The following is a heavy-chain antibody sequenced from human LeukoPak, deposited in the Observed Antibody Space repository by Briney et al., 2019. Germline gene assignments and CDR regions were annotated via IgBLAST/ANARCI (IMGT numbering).Heavy chain of an antibody. CDR1: GFNFDRLA. CDR2: INNVATTT. J-gene: IGHJ4*02. Sequence: PGGSLRLSCSASGFNFDRLAMHWVRQAPGKGLEYVSTINNVATTTHYADSVRDRFTISRDNVKHMLFLQMTGLRAEDTATYYCVKDLAYYYSGELYFDSWGQGTQVTVSS. V-gene: IGHV3-64D*06. D-gene: IGHD5-12*01. CDR3: VKDLAYYYSGELYFDS.